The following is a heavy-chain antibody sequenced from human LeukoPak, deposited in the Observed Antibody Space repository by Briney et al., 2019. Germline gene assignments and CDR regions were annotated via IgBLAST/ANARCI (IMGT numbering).Heavy chain of an antibody. CDR1: GFTFSSYG. CDR3: AKDLTGYGDIIDY. Sequence: PGGSLRLSCAASGFTFSSYGMHWVRQAPGKGLEWVAVISYDGSNKYYADSVKGRFTISRDNSKNTLYLQMNSLRAEDTAVYYCAKDLTGYGDIIDYWGQGTLVTVSS. D-gene: IGHD4-17*01. CDR2: ISYDGSNK. V-gene: IGHV3-30*18. J-gene: IGHJ4*02.